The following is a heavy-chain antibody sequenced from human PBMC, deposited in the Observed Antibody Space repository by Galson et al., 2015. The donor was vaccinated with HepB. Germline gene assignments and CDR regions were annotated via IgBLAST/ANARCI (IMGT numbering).Heavy chain of an antibody. J-gene: IGHJ4*02. Sequence: SVKASCKASGDYLRNQAISWVRQAPGEGLEWMGGIVTTIGTGNYAQKFQDRLTIVADKSTSTNYMELRSLRSEDTAVYYCAREGDGADFDYWGQGTLVSVSP. CDR1: GDYLRNQA. V-gene: IGHV1-69*06. CDR2: IVTTIGTG. D-gene: IGHD3-16*01. CDR3: AREGDGADFDY.